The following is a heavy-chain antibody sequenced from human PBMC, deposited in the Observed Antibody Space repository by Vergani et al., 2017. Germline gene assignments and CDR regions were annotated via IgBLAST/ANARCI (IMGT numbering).Heavy chain of an antibody. CDR3: ARHDTYYDFWSGYTSPHWFDP. D-gene: IGHD3-3*01. CDR1: GGSISSHY. V-gene: IGHV4-59*08. Sequence: QVQLQESGPGLVKPSETLSLTCTVSGGSISSHYWSWIRQPPGKGLEWIGYIYYSGSTNYNPSLKSRVTISVDKSKNQFSLKLSSVTAADTAVYYCARHDTYYDFWSGYTSPHWFDPWGQGTLVTVSS. CDR2: IYYSGST. J-gene: IGHJ5*02.